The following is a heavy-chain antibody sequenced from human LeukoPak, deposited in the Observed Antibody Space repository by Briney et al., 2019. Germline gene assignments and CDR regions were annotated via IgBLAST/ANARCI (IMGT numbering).Heavy chain of an antibody. J-gene: IGHJ4*02. CDR1: GGSFSGYY. Sequence: PSETLSLTCAVYGGSFSGYYWSWIRQPPGKGLEWIGYIYYSGNTYYNPSLKSRVTISVDTSNNQFSLKLSSVTAADTALYYCARDYSGYHLLDYWGQGTLVTVSS. CDR3: ARDYSGYHLLDY. V-gene: IGHV4-30-4*08. CDR2: IYYSGNT. D-gene: IGHD5-12*01.